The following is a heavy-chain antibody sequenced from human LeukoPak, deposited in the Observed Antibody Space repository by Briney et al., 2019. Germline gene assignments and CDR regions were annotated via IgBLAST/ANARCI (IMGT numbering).Heavy chain of an antibody. J-gene: IGHJ3*02. D-gene: IGHD3-22*01. CDR1: GYTFTGYY. CDR2: INPNSGGT. V-gene: IGHV1-2*02. CDR3: AREEVDYYDSSADAFDI. Sequence: ASVKVSCKASGYTFTGYYMHWVRQAPGQGLEWMGWINPNSGGTNYAQKFQGRVTMTRDTSISTAYMELSRLRSDDTAVYYCAREEVDYYDSSADAFDIWGQGTMVTVSS.